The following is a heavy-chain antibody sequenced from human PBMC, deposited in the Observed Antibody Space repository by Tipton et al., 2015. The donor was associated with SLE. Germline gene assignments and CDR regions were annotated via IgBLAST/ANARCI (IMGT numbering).Heavy chain of an antibody. J-gene: IGHJ4*02. V-gene: IGHV4-38-2*01. CDR2: IYHSGSI. CDR1: GYSITSDNY. Sequence: TLSLTCVVSGYSITSDNYWDWIRQPPGKGLEWIGSIYHSGSIYYNPSFESRVTISLDRFNNQFTLKMTSVTAADTAVYYCANQNWNYYFWGQGNLVTVSS. CDR3: ANQNWNYYF. D-gene: IGHD1-7*01.